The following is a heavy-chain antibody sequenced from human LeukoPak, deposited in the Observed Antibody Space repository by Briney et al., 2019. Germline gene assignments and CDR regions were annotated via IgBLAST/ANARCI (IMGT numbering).Heavy chain of an antibody. J-gene: IGHJ3*01. CDR3: ATTVTIVNVFDF. Sequence: PGGSLRLSCAASGFTFSSYWMTWVRQAPGKGLECVANINQDGSQKYYVDSVKGRFTISRDNAKKLMYLQMNSLRAEDTAAYYCATTVTIVNVFDFWGQGTMVSVSS. D-gene: IGHD4-17*01. CDR2: INQDGSQK. V-gene: IGHV3-7*01. CDR1: GFTFSSYW.